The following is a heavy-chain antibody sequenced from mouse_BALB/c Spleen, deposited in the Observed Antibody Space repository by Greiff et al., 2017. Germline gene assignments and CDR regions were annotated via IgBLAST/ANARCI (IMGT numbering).Heavy chain of an antibody. CDR1: GFTFSSYA. D-gene: IGHD1-1*01. Sequence: EVHLVESGGGLVKPGGSLKLSCAASGFTFSSYAMSWVRQTPEKRLEWVASISSGGSTYYPDSVKGRFTISRDNARNILYLQMSSLRSEDTAMYYCARRGGSSLYWYFDVWGAGTTVTVSS. J-gene: IGHJ1*01. CDR2: ISSGGST. V-gene: IGHV5-6-5*01. CDR3: ARRGGSSLYWYFDV.